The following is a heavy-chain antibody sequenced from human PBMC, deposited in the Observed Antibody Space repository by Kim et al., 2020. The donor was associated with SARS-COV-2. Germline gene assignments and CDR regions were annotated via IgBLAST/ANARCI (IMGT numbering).Heavy chain of an antibody. CDR3: ARDRMVRGVVGGMDV. V-gene: IGHV3-30*01. Sequence: DPVHGRFTISRDKSKNTLYLQMNSLRAEDTAVYYCARDRMVRGVVGGMDVWGQGTTVTVSS. D-gene: IGHD3-10*01. J-gene: IGHJ6*02.